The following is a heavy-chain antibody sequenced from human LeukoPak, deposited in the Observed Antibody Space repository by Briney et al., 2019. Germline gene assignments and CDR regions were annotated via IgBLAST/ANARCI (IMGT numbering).Heavy chain of an antibody. V-gene: IGHV5-51*01. CDR1: GYSFTSYW. D-gene: IGHD7-27*01. J-gene: IGHJ4*02. Sequence: GASLQISCKASGYSFTSYWIGWVRHLPGKGLEWMGIIDPKTRYTPSFQGQVTISVDKSLTTAYLQWNSLKASDTAMYYCARQTAMGRSGDYWGQGTLVTVSS. CDR2: IDPKT. CDR3: ARQTAMGRSGDY.